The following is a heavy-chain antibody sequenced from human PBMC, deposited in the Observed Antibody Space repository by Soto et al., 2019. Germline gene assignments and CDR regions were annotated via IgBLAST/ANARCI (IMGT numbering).Heavy chain of an antibody. CDR2: ISTYNGNT. Sequence: ASVKGSCKASGYPFTTDGITSVPQTPGQGLGRMGWISTYNGNTDYAQSLQGRVTMARETASTTAEMEVRNLRSDEAAGHDCARVMTTFGVVSKGPDHWGQGTLVTVSS. CDR3: ARVMTTFGVVSKGPDH. J-gene: IGHJ4*02. V-gene: IGHV1-18*04. CDR1: GYPFTTDG. D-gene: IGHD3-3*01.